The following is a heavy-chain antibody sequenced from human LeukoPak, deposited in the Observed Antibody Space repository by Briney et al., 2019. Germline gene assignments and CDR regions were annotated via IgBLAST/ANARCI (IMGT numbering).Heavy chain of an antibody. Sequence: ASVKVSFKASGYTFTSYDINWVRQAPGQGLEWMGWMNPNSGNTGYAQKFQGRGTMTRNTSISTAYMELSSLRSEDTAVYYCARALEMATIDYWGQGTLVTVSS. CDR1: GYTFTSYD. V-gene: IGHV1-8*01. CDR3: ARALEMATIDY. D-gene: IGHD5-24*01. CDR2: MNPNSGNT. J-gene: IGHJ4*02.